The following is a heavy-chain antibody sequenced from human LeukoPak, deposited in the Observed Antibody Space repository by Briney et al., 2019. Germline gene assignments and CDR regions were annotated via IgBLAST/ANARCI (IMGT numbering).Heavy chain of an antibody. CDR3: AKQRGYSGYETFDY. Sequence: GGSLRLSCAASGFTFSNYAMSWVRQAPGKGLEWVSGISGSGGSTVYADSVKDRFTISRDNSKNTLYLQMNSLRAEDTAVYYCAKQRGYSGYETFDYWGQGTLVTVSS. CDR2: ISGSGGST. CDR1: GFTFSNYA. J-gene: IGHJ4*02. D-gene: IGHD5-12*01. V-gene: IGHV3-23*01.